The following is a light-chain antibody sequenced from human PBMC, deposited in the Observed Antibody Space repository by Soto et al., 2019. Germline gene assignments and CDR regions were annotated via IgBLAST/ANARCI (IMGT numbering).Light chain of an antibody. CDR3: QLWSTDIRV. Sequence: QSVLTHSPSASASLGASAKLTCTLSSGHNSYAIAWHQQQQEEGPRYLLKVNSDVSHSKGDGIPDRFSGSSSGAERYLNISRLQSEDEADYCWQLWSTDIRVFGGGTKLTVL. V-gene: IGLV4-69*01. CDR1: SGHNSYA. CDR2: VNSDVSH. J-gene: IGLJ3*02.